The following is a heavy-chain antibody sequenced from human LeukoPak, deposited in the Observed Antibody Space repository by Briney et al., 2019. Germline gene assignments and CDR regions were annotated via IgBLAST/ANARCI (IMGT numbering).Heavy chain of an antibody. CDR3: ARDGDLEAFDI. Sequence: GGSLRLSCTASGFTFSGYSMNWVRQAPGKGLEWISYIRNSGSTIYYADSMKGRFTISRGNAKNSLYLQMNSLRAEDTAVYYCARDGDLEAFDIWGQGTMVTVPS. CDR1: GFTFSGYS. V-gene: IGHV3-48*04. D-gene: IGHD7-27*01. CDR2: IRNSGSTI. J-gene: IGHJ3*02.